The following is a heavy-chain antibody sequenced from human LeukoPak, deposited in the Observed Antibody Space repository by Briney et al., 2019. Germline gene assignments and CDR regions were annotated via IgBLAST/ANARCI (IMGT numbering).Heavy chain of an antibody. J-gene: IGHJ5*02. CDR2: IYYSGST. V-gene: IGHV4-59*08. D-gene: IGHD1-26*01. CDR1: GGSISSYY. Sequence: SETLSLTCTVSGGSISSYYWSWIRQPPGKGLEWIGYIYYSGSTNYNPSLKSRVTISVDTSKNQFSLKLASLTAADTAVYYCARRPIVGSTGFYFDPWGPGTLVTVSS. CDR3: ARRPIVGSTGFYFDP.